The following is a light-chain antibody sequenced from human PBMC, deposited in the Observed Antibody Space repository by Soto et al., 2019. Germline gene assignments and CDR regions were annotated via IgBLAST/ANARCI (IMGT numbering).Light chain of an antibody. CDR2: EAS. Sequence: DIQMTQSPSSLSASVGDRVTITCQASQDINIYLNWYQQKPGKAPKLLIYEASSLETGVPSRFSGGGSGAHFTFTISSLQPEDFATYYCQHYVNLPLTFGGGTKVDIK. CDR3: QHYVNLPLT. CDR1: QDINIY. V-gene: IGKV1-33*01. J-gene: IGKJ4*01.